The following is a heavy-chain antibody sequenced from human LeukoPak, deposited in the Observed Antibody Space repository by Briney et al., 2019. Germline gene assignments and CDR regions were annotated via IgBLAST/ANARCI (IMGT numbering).Heavy chain of an antibody. CDR2: ISGDNGNT. CDR1: GYAFTRYG. D-gene: IGHD1-26*01. J-gene: IGHJ4*02. CDR3: ARSPLAGATRVDY. V-gene: IGHV1-18*01. Sequence: ASVKVSCKASGYAFTRYGISWMRQSPGQRLEGRGWISGDNGNTKYAQRVQGRVTMSTDTPMTTAYMELGSLTSDDTAIYYCARSPLAGATRVDYWGQGTLVTVSS.